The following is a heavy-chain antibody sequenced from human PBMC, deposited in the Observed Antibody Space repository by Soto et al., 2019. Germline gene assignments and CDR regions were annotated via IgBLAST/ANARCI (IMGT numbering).Heavy chain of an antibody. D-gene: IGHD6-13*01. CDR3: ARGPDSSWYYYNRETIFDY. CDR2: INHSGST. V-gene: IGHV4-34*01. J-gene: IGHJ4*02. CDR1: GGSISGYY. Sequence: SETLCVTCAVDGGSISGYYWSWIRKTPGKGLEWIGEINHSGSTNYNPSLKSRVTISVDTSKNQFSLKLSSVTAADTAVYYCARGPDSSWYYYNRETIFDYWGQGTMVTVSS.